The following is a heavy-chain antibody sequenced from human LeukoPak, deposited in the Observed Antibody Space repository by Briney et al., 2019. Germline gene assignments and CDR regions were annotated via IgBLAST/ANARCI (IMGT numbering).Heavy chain of an antibody. J-gene: IGHJ4*02. Sequence: GRSLRLSCAASGFTFSSYGMHWVRQAPGKGLEWVAVISYDGSNKYYADSVKGRFTISRDSSKNTLYLQMNSLRAEDTAVYYCAKVLGGYVPFDYWGQGTLVTVSS. CDR1: GFTFSSYG. CDR3: AKVLGGYVPFDY. CDR2: ISYDGSNK. D-gene: IGHD3-22*01. V-gene: IGHV3-30*18.